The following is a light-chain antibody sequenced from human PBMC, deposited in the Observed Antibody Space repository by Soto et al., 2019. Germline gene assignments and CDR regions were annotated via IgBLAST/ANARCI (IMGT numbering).Light chain of an antibody. CDR3: CSYAGSNNYV. V-gene: IGLV2-8*01. CDR2: EVS. J-gene: IGLJ1*01. CDR1: SRDVGGYKY. Sequence: QSALPQPPSASGSPGQSVTISCTGTSRDVGGYKYVSWFQQHPGKAPKLMICEVSKRPSGVPDRFSGSRSGNTASLTVSGLQAEDEADYYCCSYAGSNNYVFGTGTKLTV.